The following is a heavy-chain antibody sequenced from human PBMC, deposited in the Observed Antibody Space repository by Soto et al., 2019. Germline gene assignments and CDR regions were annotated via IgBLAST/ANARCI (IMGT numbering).Heavy chain of an antibody. V-gene: IGHV4-30-4*01. J-gene: IGHJ4*02. CDR1: VGSIGSGDYY. D-gene: IGHD2-15*01. Sequence: SETLSLTCTVSVGSIGSGDYYWSWIRQPPGKGLEWIGSIYYSGSTYYNPSLKSRVIISADTSENQFSLKLSSVTAADTAVYHCARDRRLAGTDYWGQGTLVTVSS. CDR2: IYYSGST. CDR3: ARDRRLAGTDY.